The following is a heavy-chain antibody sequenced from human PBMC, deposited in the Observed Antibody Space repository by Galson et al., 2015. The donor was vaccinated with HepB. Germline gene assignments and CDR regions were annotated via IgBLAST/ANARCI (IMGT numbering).Heavy chain of an antibody. CDR3: ARDGGNSFGWFDP. J-gene: IGHJ5*02. Sequence: SLRLSCAASGFTFSSYSMNWVRQAPGKGLEWVSYISSSSSTIYYADSVKGRFTISRDNAKNSLYLQMNSLRAEDTAVYYCARDGGNSFGWFDPWGQGTLVTVSS. CDR1: GFTFSSYS. CDR2: ISSSSSTI. D-gene: IGHD4-23*01. V-gene: IGHV3-48*04.